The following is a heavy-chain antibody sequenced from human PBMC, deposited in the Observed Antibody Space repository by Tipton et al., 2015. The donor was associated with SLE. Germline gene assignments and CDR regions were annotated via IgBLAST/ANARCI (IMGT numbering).Heavy chain of an antibody. J-gene: IGHJ5*02. CDR1: GGSISSGSYY. CDR2: IYTSGST. CDR3: ARISAALNWFDP. Sequence: TLSLTCTVSGGSISSGSYYWSWIRQPAGKGLEWIGRIYTSGSTNYNPSLKSRVTISVDTSKNQFSLKLSSVTAADTAVYYCARISAALNWFDPWGQGTLVTVSS. D-gene: IGHD6-13*01. V-gene: IGHV4-61*02.